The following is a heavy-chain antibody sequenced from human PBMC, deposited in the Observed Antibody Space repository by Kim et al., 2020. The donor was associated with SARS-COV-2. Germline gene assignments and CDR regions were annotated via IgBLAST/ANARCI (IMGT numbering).Heavy chain of an antibody. Sequence: GGSLRLSCAASGFTFSSYIMNWVRQAPGKGLEWVSSISSSSSYIYYADSVKGRFTISRDNAKNSLYLQMNSLRAEDTAVYYCARVNWNDVDIDYWGQGTLVTVSS. V-gene: IGHV3-21*01. J-gene: IGHJ4*02. CDR3: ARVNWNDVDIDY. CDR2: ISSSSSYI. D-gene: IGHD1-1*01. CDR1: GFTFSSYI.